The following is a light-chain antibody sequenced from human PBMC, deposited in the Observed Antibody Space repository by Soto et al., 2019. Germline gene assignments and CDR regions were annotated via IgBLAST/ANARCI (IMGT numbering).Light chain of an antibody. J-gene: IGLJ2*01. CDR1: SSNIGSHT. V-gene: IGLV1-44*01. CDR2: SDN. CDR3: AAWDDTLNAAG. Sequence: QSVLTQPYSASGTPGQRVTISCSGSSSNIGSHTLNWYQQLPGSAPSLLIYSDNQRPAGVPDRFSGSTSGTSASLAISGLQSEDEAEYYCAAWDDTLNAAGFGGGTKVTVL.